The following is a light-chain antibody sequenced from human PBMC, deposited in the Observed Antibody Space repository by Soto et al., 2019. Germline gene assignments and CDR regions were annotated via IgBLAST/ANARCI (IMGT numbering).Light chain of an antibody. V-gene: IGKV1-39*01. CDR3: QQLASYPLT. CDR1: QSISSY. J-gene: IGKJ4*01. Sequence: DIQMTQSPSSLSASVGDRVTITFRASQSISSYLNWYQQKPGKAPKLLIYAASSLQSGVPSRFSGSGSGTDFTFTISSLQPEDFATYYCQQLASYPLTFGGGTKVDI. CDR2: AAS.